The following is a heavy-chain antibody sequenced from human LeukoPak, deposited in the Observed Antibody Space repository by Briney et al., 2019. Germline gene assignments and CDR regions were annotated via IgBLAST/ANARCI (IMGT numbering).Heavy chain of an antibody. Sequence: PSETLSLTCTVSGGSISSSSYYWGWIRQPPGKGLEWIGSIYYSGSTYYNPSLKSRVTISVDTSKNQFSLKLSSVTAADTAVYYCARYSNPLYYFDHWGQGTLVTVSS. CDR1: GGSISSSSYY. CDR2: IYYSGST. J-gene: IGHJ4*02. CDR3: ARYSNPLYYFDH. V-gene: IGHV4-39*01. D-gene: IGHD4-11*01.